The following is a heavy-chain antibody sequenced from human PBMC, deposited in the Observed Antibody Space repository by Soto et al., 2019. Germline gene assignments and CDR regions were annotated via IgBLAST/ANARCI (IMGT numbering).Heavy chain of an antibody. V-gene: IGHV3-30*04. CDR2: ISYDGSEK. D-gene: IGHD2-2*02. J-gene: IGHJ5*02. CDR3: IRGSSCTPTTCYNLGWFAP. CDR1: GFTFSSYA. Sequence: QVQLVESGGGVVQPGRSLRLSCAASGFTFSSYAMHWVRQAPGKGLEWVAVISYDGSEKYYADSVKGRFTISRDDSKNTVYLQMNSLRAEDTAVYYCIRGSSCTPTTCYNLGWFAPWGQGTLVTVSS.